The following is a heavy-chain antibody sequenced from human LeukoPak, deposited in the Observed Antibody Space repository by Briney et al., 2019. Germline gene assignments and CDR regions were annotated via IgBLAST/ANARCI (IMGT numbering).Heavy chain of an antibody. Sequence: SETLSLTCTVSGGSISSGGYYWSWIRQHPGKGLEWIGYIYCSGSTYYNPSLKSRVTISVDTSKNQFSLKLSSVTAADTAVYYCARLAVASNKEFDYWGQGTLVTVSS. D-gene: IGHD6-19*01. V-gene: IGHV4-31*03. CDR2: IYCSGST. CDR3: ARLAVASNKEFDY. CDR1: GGSISSGGYY. J-gene: IGHJ4*02.